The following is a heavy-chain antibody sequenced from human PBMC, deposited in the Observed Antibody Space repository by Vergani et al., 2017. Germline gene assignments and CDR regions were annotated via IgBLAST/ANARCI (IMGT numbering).Heavy chain of an antibody. J-gene: IGHJ6*02. V-gene: IGHV3-9*01. Sequence: EVQLLESGGGLVQPGGSLRLSCAASGFTFDDYAMHWVRQAPGKGLEWVSGISWNSGSIGYADSVKGRFTISRDNAKNSLYLQMNSLRAEDTALYYCAKEAQPSYYYGMDVWGQGTTVTVSS. CDR2: ISWNSGSI. CDR1: GFTFDDYA. D-gene: IGHD6-13*01. CDR3: AKEAQPSYYYGMDV.